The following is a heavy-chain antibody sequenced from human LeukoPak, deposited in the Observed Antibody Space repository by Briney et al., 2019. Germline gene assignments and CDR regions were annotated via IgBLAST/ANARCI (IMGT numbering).Heavy chain of an antibody. Sequence: SETLSLTCTVSGGSISSYYWSWIRQPPGKGLEWIGHIYYSGSTNYNPSLKSRVTISVDTSKNQFSLKLSSVTAADTAVYYCASLQYCSSTSCYLGYWYFDLWGRGTLVTVSS. V-gene: IGHV4-59*08. CDR3: ASLQYCSSTSCYLGYWYFDL. CDR1: GGSISSYY. J-gene: IGHJ2*01. D-gene: IGHD2-2*01. CDR2: IYYSGST.